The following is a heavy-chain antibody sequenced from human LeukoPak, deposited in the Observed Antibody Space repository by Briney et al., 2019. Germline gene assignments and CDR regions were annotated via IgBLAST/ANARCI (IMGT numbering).Heavy chain of an antibody. J-gene: IGHJ4*02. CDR2: INHSGST. CDR1: GGSFSGYY. CDR3: ARAGEAAAAYYFDY. Sequence: SETLSLTCAVYGGSFSGYYWSWIRQPPGKGLEWIGEINHSGSTNYNPSLKSRVTISVDTSKNQFSLKLSSVTAADTAVYYCARAGEAAAAYYFDYWAREPWSPSPQ. D-gene: IGHD6-13*01. V-gene: IGHV4-34*01.